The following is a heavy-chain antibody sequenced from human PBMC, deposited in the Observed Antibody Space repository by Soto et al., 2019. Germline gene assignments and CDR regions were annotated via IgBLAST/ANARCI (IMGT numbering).Heavy chain of an antibody. CDR3: AKRDCIRTSCRQGYYYGMDV. Sequence: GGSLILSCAASGFTFDTYAMHWVRQAPGKGLEWVAVISSDGSNKYYADSVKCRFTISRDNSKSTLHLQMNSLRAEDTAVYYCAKRDCIRTSCRQGYYYGMDVWGQGTTVTVS. J-gene: IGHJ6*02. V-gene: IGHV3-30*18. CDR1: GFTFDTYA. CDR2: ISSDGSNK. D-gene: IGHD2-2*01.